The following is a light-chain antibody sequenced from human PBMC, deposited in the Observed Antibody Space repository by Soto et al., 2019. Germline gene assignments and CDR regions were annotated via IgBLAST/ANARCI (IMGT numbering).Light chain of an antibody. V-gene: IGKV1-5*01. CDR3: QQYNSYDMWT. CDR1: HSISKW. Sequence: DIQMTQSPSTLSASVGDRVIITCRASHSISKWLAWYQQKPGKAPKLLIYGASSLESGVPSRFSGSESGTELTLNISSMQPDDFATYYWQQYNSYDMWTFGRGTKVDIK. CDR2: GAS. J-gene: IGKJ1*01.